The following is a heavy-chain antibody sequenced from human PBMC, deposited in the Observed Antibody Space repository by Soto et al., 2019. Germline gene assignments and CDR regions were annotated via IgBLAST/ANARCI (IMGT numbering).Heavy chain of an antibody. J-gene: IGHJ4*02. Sequence: ASVKVSCKASGYTFTGYYMHWVRQAPGQGLEWMGWINPNSGGTNYAQKFQGWVTMTRDTSISTAYMELSRLRSDDTAVYYCATPQDYDGCLDSWGQGTLVTVSS. CDR1: GYTFTGYY. V-gene: IGHV1-2*04. CDR3: ATPQDYDGCLDS. D-gene: IGHD3-22*01. CDR2: INPNSGGT.